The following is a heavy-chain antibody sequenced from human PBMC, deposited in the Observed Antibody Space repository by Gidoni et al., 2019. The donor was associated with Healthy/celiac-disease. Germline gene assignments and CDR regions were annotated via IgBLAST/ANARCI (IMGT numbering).Heavy chain of an antibody. J-gene: IGHJ5*02. CDR2: ISGSGGST. Sequence: EVQLLESGGGLVQPGGSLRLSCAASGFTFSSYAMRWVRQAPGKGLEWVSAISGSGGSTYYADSVKGRFTISRDNSKNTLYLQMNSLRAEDTAVYYCFTPTAGNWFDPWGQGTLVTVSS. CDR3: FTPTAGNWFDP. CDR1: GFTFSSYA. V-gene: IGHV3-23*01. D-gene: IGHD3-10*01.